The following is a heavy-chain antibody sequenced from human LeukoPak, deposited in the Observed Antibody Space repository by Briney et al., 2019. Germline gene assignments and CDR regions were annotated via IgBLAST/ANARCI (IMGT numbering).Heavy chain of an antibody. V-gene: IGHV1-2*02. CDR3: ARIVARNDYIAKGY. CDR2: INPNSGAT. Sequence: ASVKVSCKSSGYTFTGYYMHCVRQAPGQGLEEMGWINPNSGATNYALKFQGRVTMTTDTSISTAYMELSRLRSDDTAVYYCARIVARNDYIAKGYWGQGTLVTVSS. D-gene: IGHD4-11*01. CDR1: GYTFTGYY. J-gene: IGHJ4*02.